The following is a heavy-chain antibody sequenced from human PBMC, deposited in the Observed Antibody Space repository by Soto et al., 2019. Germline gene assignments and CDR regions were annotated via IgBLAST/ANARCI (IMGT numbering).Heavy chain of an antibody. D-gene: IGHD4-17*01. CDR3: ARSFGDHDCDAFDI. J-gene: IGHJ3*02. Sequence: QVPLVQSGAEVKKPGSSVKVSCKASGVTFSSYTISWVRHAPGQGIEWMGRIITILGIANYAQKFQGRVTITADKSTNTAYMELSSLRSEDTAVYYCARSFGDHDCDAFDIWGQGTMVTVS. CDR2: IITILGIA. CDR1: GVTFSSYT. V-gene: IGHV1-69*02.